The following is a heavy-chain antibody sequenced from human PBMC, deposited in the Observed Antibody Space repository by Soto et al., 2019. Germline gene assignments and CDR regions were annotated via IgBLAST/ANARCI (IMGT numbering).Heavy chain of an antibody. CDR2: IYHSGST. J-gene: IGHJ4*02. CDR3: ARGMTTVTTIDY. V-gene: IGHV4-30-2*01. D-gene: IGHD4-4*01. Sequence: SATLSLTCTVSGGSISSGGYSWSWIRQHPGKGLEWIGYIYHSGSTYYNPSLKSRVSISVDRSKNQFSLKLSSVTAADTAVYYCARGMTTVTTIDYWGQGTLVTVSS. CDR1: GGSISSGGYS.